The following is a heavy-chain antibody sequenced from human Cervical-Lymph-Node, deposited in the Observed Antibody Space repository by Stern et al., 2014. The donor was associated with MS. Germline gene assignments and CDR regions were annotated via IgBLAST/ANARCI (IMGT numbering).Heavy chain of an antibody. V-gene: IGHV4-39*01. CDR3: AKHACTGAACPFDL. CDR2: VYYSGAT. CDR1: GDSISSYTHY. D-gene: IGHD2-8*02. J-gene: IGHJ4*02. Sequence: QVQLQESGPGLVKPSETLSLTCAVSGDSISSYTHYWAWIRQPPGKGLEWIGSVYYSGATYYTPPHKSPVPIPGEPPKNPSSLGLNSVTAADTAVYYCAKHACTGAACPFDLWGQGTLVTVSS.